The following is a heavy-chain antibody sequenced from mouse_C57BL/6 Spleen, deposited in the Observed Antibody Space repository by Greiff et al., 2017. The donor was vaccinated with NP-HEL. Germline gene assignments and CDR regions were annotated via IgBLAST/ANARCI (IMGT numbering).Heavy chain of an antibody. Sequence: QVQLQQSGAELVRPGTSVKVSCKASGYAFTNYLIEWVKQRPGQGLEWIGVINPGSGGTNYNEKFKGKATLTADKSSSTAYMQRSSLTSEDSAVYFCARYYYGSSPPTGGFDVWGTGTTVTVSS. CDR2: INPGSGGT. J-gene: IGHJ1*03. CDR3: ARYYYGSSPPTGGFDV. CDR1: GYAFTNYL. D-gene: IGHD1-1*01. V-gene: IGHV1-54*01.